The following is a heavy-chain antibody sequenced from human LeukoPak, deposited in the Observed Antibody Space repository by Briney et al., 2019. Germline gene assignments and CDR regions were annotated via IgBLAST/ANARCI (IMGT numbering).Heavy chain of an antibody. Sequence: PSETLSLTCAVYGGSFSGYYWSWIRQPPGKGLEWIGEINHSGSTNYNPSLKSRVIISVDTSKNQFSLKLSSATAADTAVYYCARYCSGGSCRGWYFDLWGRGTLVTFSS. CDR2: INHSGST. CDR1: GGSFSGYY. CDR3: ARYCSGGSCRGWYFDL. D-gene: IGHD2-15*01. V-gene: IGHV4-34*01. J-gene: IGHJ2*01.